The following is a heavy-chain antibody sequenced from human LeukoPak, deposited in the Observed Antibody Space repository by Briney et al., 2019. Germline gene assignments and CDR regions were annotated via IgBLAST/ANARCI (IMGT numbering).Heavy chain of an antibody. V-gene: IGHV1-46*01. D-gene: IGHD2-8*02. CDR3: VREEAGGYFDY. CDR1: GYTFTGYY. Sequence: ASVTVSCTASGYTFTGYYMHWVSQAPGQGLEWVGRITPSVDTTNYAQKFRDRVTMTRDTSTSTVYMELSSLRSEDTAVYHCVREEAGGYFDYWGQGTLVTVSS. J-gene: IGHJ4*02. CDR2: ITPSVDTT.